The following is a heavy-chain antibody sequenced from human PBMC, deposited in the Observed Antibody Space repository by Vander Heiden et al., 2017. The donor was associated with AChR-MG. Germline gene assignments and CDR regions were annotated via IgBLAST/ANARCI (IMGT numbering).Heavy chain of an antibody. J-gene: IGHJ4*02. CDR1: GFTFTNYA. CDR3: ATHSVTTKYFDY. D-gene: IGHD4-17*01. Sequence: EVQLLESGGDLVQPGGSLRLSCAAAGFTFTNYAMTWVRQAPGKGLEWVSVISGEGAVTYYADSVKGRFTISRDNSKNTLYLQMNSLKADDTAVYYCATHSVTTKYFDYWGQGTLVTVSS. V-gene: IGHV3-23*01. CDR2: ISGEGAVT.